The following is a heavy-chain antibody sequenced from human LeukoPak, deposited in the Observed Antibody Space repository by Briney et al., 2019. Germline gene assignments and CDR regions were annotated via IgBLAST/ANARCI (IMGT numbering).Heavy chain of an antibody. CDR1: GFTFDNYA. CDR3: ARGFRDTAMFLDY. CDR2: ISGSGVNT. D-gene: IGHD5-18*01. V-gene: IGHV3-23*01. Sequence: GGSLRLSCAASGFTFDNYAMNWVRQAPGKGLEWVLGISGSGVNTYYADSVKGRFTISRDNAKNSLYLQMNSLRAEDTAVYYCARGFRDTAMFLDYWGQGTLVTVSS. J-gene: IGHJ4*02.